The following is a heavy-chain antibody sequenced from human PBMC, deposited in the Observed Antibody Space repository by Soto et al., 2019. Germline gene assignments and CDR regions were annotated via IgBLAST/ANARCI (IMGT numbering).Heavy chain of an antibody. CDR1: GFTFNTSW. D-gene: IGHD3-10*01. V-gene: IGHV3-7*05. Sequence: EVQLVESGGGLVQPGGSLRLACAASGFTFNTSWMSWVRRAPGKGLEWVAHMNQHGSEKYYVDSVKGRFTISGDDAKNSLYLQMNSLGAEDTAVYYCVSWAGSSYWGQGILVTVSS. CDR2: MNQHGSEK. J-gene: IGHJ4*02. CDR3: VSWAGSSY.